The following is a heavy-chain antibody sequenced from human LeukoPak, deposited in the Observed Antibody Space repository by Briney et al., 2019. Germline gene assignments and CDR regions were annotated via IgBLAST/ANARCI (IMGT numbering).Heavy chain of an antibody. Sequence: PGRSLRLSYTASGFTFGNYAMSWVRQAPGKGLEWVGFIRSKAYGGTTEYAASVKGRFTISRDDSKSIAYLQMNSLKTEDTAVYYCTTGYIYFDYWGQGTLVTVSS. CDR1: GFTFGNYA. J-gene: IGHJ4*02. CDR3: TTGYIYFDY. V-gene: IGHV3-49*04. D-gene: IGHD5-18*01. CDR2: IRSKAYGGTT.